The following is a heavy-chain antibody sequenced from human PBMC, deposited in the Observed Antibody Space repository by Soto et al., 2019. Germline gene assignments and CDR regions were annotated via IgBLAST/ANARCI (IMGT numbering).Heavy chain of an antibody. J-gene: IGHJ4*02. CDR3: ARPPVPWELLSYFDY. Sequence: SETLSLTCTVSGGSISSSSYYWGWIRQPPGKGLEWIGSIYYSGSTYYNPSLKSRVTISVDTSKNQFSLKLSSVTAADTAVYYCARPPVPWELLSYFDYWGQGTPVTVSS. V-gene: IGHV4-39*01. D-gene: IGHD1-26*01. CDR1: GGSISSSSYY. CDR2: IYYSGST.